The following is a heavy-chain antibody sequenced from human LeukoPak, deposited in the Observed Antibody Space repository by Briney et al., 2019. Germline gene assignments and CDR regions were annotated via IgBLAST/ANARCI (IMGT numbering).Heavy chain of an antibody. CDR1: GVPIRGYS. CDR3: ARVRVVRDQYNWFDS. V-gene: IGHV4-4*07. CDR2: IYTSEST. Sequence: SEPLSLTCTVSGVPIRGYSWIWLRRPAGKGLEGIGRIYTSESTNYNPSLKSRVTMSVDTSKNQFSLKLSSVTAADTAVYYCARVRVVRDQYNWFDSWGQGIVVTVSS. J-gene: IGHJ5*01. D-gene: IGHD3-10*01.